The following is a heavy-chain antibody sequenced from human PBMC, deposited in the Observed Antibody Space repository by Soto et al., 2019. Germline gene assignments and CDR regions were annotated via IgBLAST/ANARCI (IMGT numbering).Heavy chain of an antibody. J-gene: IGHJ4*02. CDR3: ASSGSYFPGSNRDY. Sequence: GGSLRLSCAASGVTFSSYAMSWVRQAPGKGLEWVSAISGSGGSTYYADSVKGRFTISRDNSKNTLYLQMNSLRAEDTAVYYCASSGSYFPGSNRDYWGQGTLVTVS. CDR1: GVTFSSYA. V-gene: IGHV3-23*01. CDR2: ISGSGGST. D-gene: IGHD1-26*01.